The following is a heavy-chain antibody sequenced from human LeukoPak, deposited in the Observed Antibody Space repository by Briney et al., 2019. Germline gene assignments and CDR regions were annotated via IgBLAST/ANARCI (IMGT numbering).Heavy chain of an antibody. V-gene: IGHV4-59*12. D-gene: IGHD6-13*01. CDR3: ARVGGSWCRRWFDP. CDR2: IYHSGST. CDR1: GGSTNNYF. Sequence: PSETLSLTCSVSGGSTNNYFWSWIRQSAGKGLEWIGYIYHSGSTYYNPSLKSRVTISVDRSKNQFSLKLSSVTAADTAVYYCARVGGSWCRRWFDPWGQGTLVTVSS. J-gene: IGHJ5*02.